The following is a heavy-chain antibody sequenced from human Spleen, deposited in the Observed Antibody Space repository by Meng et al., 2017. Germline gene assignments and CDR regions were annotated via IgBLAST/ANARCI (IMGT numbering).Heavy chain of an antibody. CDR3: ARGPIAAAGRAYYWFDP. CDR1: GGSFSGYY. V-gene: IGHV4-34*01. CDR2: INHSGST. Sequence: VHLQHWGAGLLKPSETLSLTCAVYGGSFSGYYWSWIRQPPGKGLEWIGEINHSGSTNYNPSLKSRVTISVDTSKNQFSLKLSSVTAADTAVYYCARGPIAAAGRAYYWFDPWGQGTLVTFPS. J-gene: IGHJ5*02. D-gene: IGHD6-13*01.